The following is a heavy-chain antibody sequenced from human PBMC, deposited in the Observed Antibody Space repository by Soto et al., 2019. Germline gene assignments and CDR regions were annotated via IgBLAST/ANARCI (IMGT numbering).Heavy chain of an antibody. CDR2: IFPDDSDT. CDR1: GYSFTSYW. D-gene: IGHD2-15*01. CDR3: ARKGKNSRGQYWLDP. Sequence: GESLKISCKGSGYSFTSYWIAWVRQMPGKGLEWMGIIFPDDSDTRYSPSFQGQVTISADKSIGTAYLQWSSLKASDTAMYYCARKGKNSRGQYWLDPWGQGTLVTVYS. V-gene: IGHV5-51*01. J-gene: IGHJ5*02.